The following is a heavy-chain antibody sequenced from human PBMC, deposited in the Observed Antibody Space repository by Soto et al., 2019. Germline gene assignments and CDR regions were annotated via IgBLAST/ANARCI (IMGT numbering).Heavy chain of an antibody. CDR2: MNPNSGNT. CDR1: GYTFTSYD. D-gene: IGHD1-20*01. Sequence: ASVKVSCKASGYTFTSYDINWVRQATGQGLEWMGWMNPNSGNTGYAQKFQGRVTMTRNTSISTAYMELSSLRSEDTAVYYCAKLYKNAWPIDYLGQGTLVTVSS. J-gene: IGHJ4*02. V-gene: IGHV1-8*01. CDR3: AKLYKNAWPIDY.